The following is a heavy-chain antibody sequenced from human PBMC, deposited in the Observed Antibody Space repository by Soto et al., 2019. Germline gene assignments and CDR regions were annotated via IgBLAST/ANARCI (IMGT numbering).Heavy chain of an antibody. Sequence: EVQLVQSGAEVKKPGESLRISCKGSGYSFTSYWISWVRQMPGKGLEWMGRIDPSDSYTNYSPSFQGHVPISADKSISTAYLQWSSLKASDTAMYYCARLSGCSSTSCEEYFQHWGQGTLVTVSS. D-gene: IGHD2-2*01. CDR1: GYSFTSYW. V-gene: IGHV5-10-1*01. CDR2: IDPSDSYT. CDR3: ARLSGCSSTSCEEYFQH. J-gene: IGHJ1*01.